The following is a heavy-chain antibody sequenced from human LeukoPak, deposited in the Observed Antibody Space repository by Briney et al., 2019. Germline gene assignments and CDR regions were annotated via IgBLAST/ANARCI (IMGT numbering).Heavy chain of an antibody. CDR3: ARDPYSGTYSDYYYYYMDV. CDR1: AFSFSDYN. V-gene: IGHV3-21*01. CDR2: ITSTGSYI. D-gene: IGHD1-26*01. J-gene: IGHJ6*03. Sequence: GGSLRLSCAASAFSFSDYNMNWVRQAPGKGLEWVSSITSTGSYIYYADSVKGRFTISRDNAKNSLFLQLNSLRTEDTAVYYCARDPYSGTYSDYYYYYMDVWGKGTTVTVSS.